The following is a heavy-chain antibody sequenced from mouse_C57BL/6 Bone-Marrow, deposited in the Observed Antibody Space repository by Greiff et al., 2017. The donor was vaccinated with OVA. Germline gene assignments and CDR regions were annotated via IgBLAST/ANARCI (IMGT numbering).Heavy chain of an antibody. J-gene: IGHJ1*03. Sequence: VKLQESGAELARPGASVKLSCKASGYTFTSYGISWVKQRTGQGLEWIGEIYPRSGNTYYNEKFKGKATLTADKSSSTAYMELRSLTSEDSAVYFCVPIYYDYDGDWYFDVWGTGTTVTVSS. V-gene: IGHV1-81*01. D-gene: IGHD2-4*01. CDR2: IYPRSGNT. CDR1: GYTFTSYG. CDR3: VPIYYDYDGDWYFDV.